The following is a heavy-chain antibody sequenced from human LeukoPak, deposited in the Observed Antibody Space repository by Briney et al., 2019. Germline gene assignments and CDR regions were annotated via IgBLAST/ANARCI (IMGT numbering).Heavy chain of an antibody. J-gene: IGHJ6*02. CDR1: GGSISSYY. D-gene: IGHD1-26*01. Sequence: SETLSLTCTVSGGSISSYYWSWIRQPPGKGLEWIGYIYYSGSTNYNPSLKSRVTISVDTSKNQFSLKLSSVTAADTAVYYCARYSPRVYYGVDVWGQGTTVTVSS. CDR3: ARYSPRVYYGVDV. CDR2: IYYSGST. V-gene: IGHV4-59*01.